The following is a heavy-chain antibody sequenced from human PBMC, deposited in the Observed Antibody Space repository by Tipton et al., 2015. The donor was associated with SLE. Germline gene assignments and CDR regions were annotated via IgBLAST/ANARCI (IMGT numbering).Heavy chain of an antibody. J-gene: IGHJ6*04. CDR3: ARVLWGSSSVDV. CDR2: INHSGST. CDR1: GGSFSGYY. V-gene: IGHV4-34*01. Sequence: TLSLTCAVYGGSFSGYYWSWIRQPPGKGLEWIGEINHSGSTNYNPSLKSRVTISVDTSKNQFSLKLSSVTAADTAVYYCARVLWGSSSVDVWGKGTTVTVSS. D-gene: IGHD6-6*01.